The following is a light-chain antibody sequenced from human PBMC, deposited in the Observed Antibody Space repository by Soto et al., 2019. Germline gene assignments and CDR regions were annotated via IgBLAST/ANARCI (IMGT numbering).Light chain of an antibody. Sequence: DIQMTQSPSTLSASVGDRVNITCRASQRISSWLAWYQQKSGKDHKLLIYKASNLESGVPSRFSGSGSGTEFPLTISSLQPDDSATDYCQQYGSLLTVGRGTKLELK. J-gene: IGKJ2*01. CDR1: QRISSW. CDR2: KAS. CDR3: QQYGSLLT. V-gene: IGKV1-5*03.